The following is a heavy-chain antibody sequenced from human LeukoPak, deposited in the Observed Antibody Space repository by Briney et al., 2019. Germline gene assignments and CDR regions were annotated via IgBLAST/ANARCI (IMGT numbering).Heavy chain of an antibody. CDR3: ARAGYYDFWSQRQENFDY. CDR2: INHSGST. J-gene: IGHJ4*02. CDR1: GGSFSGYY. Sequence: SETLSLTCAVYGGSFSGYYWSWIRQPPGKGLEWIGEINHSGSTNYNPSLKSRVTISVDTSKNQFSLKLSSVTAADTAVYYCARAGYYDFWSQRQENFDYWGQGTLVTVSS. D-gene: IGHD3-3*01. V-gene: IGHV4-34*01.